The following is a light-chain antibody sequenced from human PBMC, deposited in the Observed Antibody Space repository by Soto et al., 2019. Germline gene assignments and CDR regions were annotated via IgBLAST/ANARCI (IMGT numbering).Light chain of an antibody. CDR1: QSISTY. CDR3: QQRSLWPRT. V-gene: IGKV3-11*01. Sequence: EIVLTQSPATLSLSPGERATLSCRASQSISTYLAWYQQKPGQAPRLLIFDASNRATGIPARFSGSGSGTDFPLTISILEPEDFAVYDCQQRSLWPRTFGQGTKLEIK. CDR2: DAS. J-gene: IGKJ2*01.